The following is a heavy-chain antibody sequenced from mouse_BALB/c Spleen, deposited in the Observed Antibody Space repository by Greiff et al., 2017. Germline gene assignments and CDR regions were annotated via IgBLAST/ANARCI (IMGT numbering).Heavy chain of an antibody. CDR2: ISSGGSYT. V-gene: IGHV5-9-4*01. Sequence: EVQLVESGGGLVKPGGSLKLSCAASGFTFSSYAMSWVRQSPEKRLEWVAEISSGGSYTYYPDTVTGRFTISRDNAKNTLYLEMSSLRSEDTAMYYCARNRYDGAMDYWGQGTSVTVSS. CDR3: ARNRYDGAMDY. D-gene: IGHD2-14*01. J-gene: IGHJ4*01. CDR1: GFTFSSYA.